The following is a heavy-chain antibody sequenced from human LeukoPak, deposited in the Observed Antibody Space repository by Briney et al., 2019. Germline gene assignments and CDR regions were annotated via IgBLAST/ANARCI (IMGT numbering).Heavy chain of an antibody. D-gene: IGHD2-8*02. Sequence: GGSLRLSCAASGFTFSSYGMHWVRQAPGKGLEWVAVISYDGSNKYYADSVKGRFTISRDNSKNTLYLQMNSLRAEDTAVYYCAKQRVVYSDFAGDFDYWGQGTLVTVSS. CDR3: AKQRVVYSDFAGDFDY. CDR2: ISYDGSNK. CDR1: GFTFSSYG. J-gene: IGHJ4*02. V-gene: IGHV3-30*18.